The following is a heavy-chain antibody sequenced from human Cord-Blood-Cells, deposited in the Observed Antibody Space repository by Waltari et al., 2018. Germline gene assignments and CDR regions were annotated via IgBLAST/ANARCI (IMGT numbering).Heavy chain of an antibody. V-gene: IGHV1-2*02. CDR1: GYTFTGYY. CDR2: INPNSGGT. CDR3: ARVGGTGTNPLLMWFDP. J-gene: IGHJ5*02. Sequence: QVQLVQSGAEVKKPGASVKVSCKASGYTFTGYYMHWVRQAPGQGLEWMGWINPNSGGTNYAQKFQGRVTMTRDTSISTAYMELSRLRSDDTAVYYCARVGGTGTNPLLMWFDPWGQGTLVTVSS. D-gene: IGHD1-1*01.